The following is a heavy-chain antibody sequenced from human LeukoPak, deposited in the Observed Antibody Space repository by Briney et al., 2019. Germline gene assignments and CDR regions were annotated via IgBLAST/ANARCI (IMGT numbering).Heavy chain of an antibody. Sequence: SETLSLTCTVSGGSVSSGSYYWSWIRQPPGKGLEWIGYIYYSGSTNYNPSLKSRVTISVDTSKNQFSLKLSSVTAADTAVYYCARRSGARYYYYGMDVWGQGTTVTVSS. CDR1: GGSVSSGSYY. V-gene: IGHV4-61*01. D-gene: IGHD3-10*01. CDR2: IYYSGST. J-gene: IGHJ6*02. CDR3: ARRSGARYYYYGMDV.